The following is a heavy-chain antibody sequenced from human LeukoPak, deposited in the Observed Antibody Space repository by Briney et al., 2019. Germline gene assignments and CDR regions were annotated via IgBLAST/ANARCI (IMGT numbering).Heavy chain of an antibody. J-gene: IGHJ4*02. CDR3: ARGLELSY. D-gene: IGHD1-7*01. CDR1: GFTFSSYS. V-gene: IGHV3-48*02. CDR2: ISSSSSTI. Sequence: PGGSLRLSCAASGFTFSSYSMNWVRQAPGKGLEWVSYISSSSSTIYYADSVKGRFTISRDNAKNSLYLQMNSLREEDTAVYYCARGLELSYWGQGTLVTVSS.